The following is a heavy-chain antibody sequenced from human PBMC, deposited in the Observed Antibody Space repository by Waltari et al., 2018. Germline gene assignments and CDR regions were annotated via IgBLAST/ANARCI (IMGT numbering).Heavy chain of an antibody. J-gene: IGHJ5*02. Sequence: QVQLVQSWAEVRKPGASVKVSCEASGYSFTDSYIHWVRQAPGQGLEWMGWINPSYGATIYAENFEGRVTLTRDTSINTAYMELSGLRYDDTAVYYCARDGRKGTWFDPWGQGTLVTVSS. CDR2: INPSYGAT. V-gene: IGHV1-2*02. CDR3: ARDGRKGTWFDP. CDR1: GYSFTDSY.